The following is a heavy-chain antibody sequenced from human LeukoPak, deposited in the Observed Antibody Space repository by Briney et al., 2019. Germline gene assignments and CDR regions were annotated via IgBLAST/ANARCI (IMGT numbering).Heavy chain of an antibody. V-gene: IGHV3-23*01. CDR3: AKVGYCSSTSCYGLPFDY. J-gene: IGHJ4*02. Sequence: GGSLRLSCAASGFTFSNYAMSWVRQAPGKGLEWVSAISGSGGSTYYADSVKGRFTISRDNSKNTLYLQMNSLRAEDTAVYYCAKVGYCSSTSCYGLPFDYWGQGTLVTVSS. D-gene: IGHD2-2*01. CDR2: ISGSGGST. CDR1: GFTFSNYA.